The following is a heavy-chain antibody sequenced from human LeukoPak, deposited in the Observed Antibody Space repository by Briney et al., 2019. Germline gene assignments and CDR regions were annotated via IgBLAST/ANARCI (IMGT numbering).Heavy chain of an antibody. J-gene: IGHJ3*02. V-gene: IGHV4-30-4*08. Sequence: SQXLSLTCTVSSGSISSGDYYWRWVRQPPGKGREWIGYIYYSGSTYNNPSRKSRVTISVKTSKNQFSLKLSSVTAADTAVYYCARETYYYGSGSYWNDAFDIWGQGTMVTVSS. D-gene: IGHD3-10*01. CDR2: IYYSGST. CDR3: ARETYYYGSGSYWNDAFDI. CDR1: SGSISSGDYY.